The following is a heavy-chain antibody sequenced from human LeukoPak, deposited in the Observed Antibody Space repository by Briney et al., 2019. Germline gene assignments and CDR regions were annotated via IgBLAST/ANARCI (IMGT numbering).Heavy chain of an antibody. CDR1: GFTFGDYG. D-gene: IGHD1-20*01. CDR2: IRSKVNGATT. Sequence: GGSLRLSCTASGFTFGDYGMNWVRQAPGKGLELVGFIRSKVNGATTEYAASVKGTFSISRDDSNSIAYLQMNSLKTEDTAVYYCTRVVTGTFDYWGQGTPVTVSS. CDR3: TRVVTGTFDY. V-gene: IGHV3-49*04. J-gene: IGHJ4*02.